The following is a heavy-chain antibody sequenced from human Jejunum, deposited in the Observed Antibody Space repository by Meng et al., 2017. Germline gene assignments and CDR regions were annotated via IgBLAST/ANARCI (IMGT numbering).Heavy chain of an antibody. V-gene: IGHV4-61*01. CDR1: GASGSSDNYY. J-gene: IGHJ4*02. D-gene: IGHD1-26*01. Sequence: VQWPAPGPGLVRPPEPLSLTCPASGASGSSDNYYWSWLRQPPGKGLEWIGYLYYSGSTDHHPSLKSRVTMSVDTSRNQFSLNLSSVTAADTAVYYCARVILYSGSYYFDSWGQGTLVTVSS. CDR3: ARVILYSGSYYFDS. CDR2: LYYSGST.